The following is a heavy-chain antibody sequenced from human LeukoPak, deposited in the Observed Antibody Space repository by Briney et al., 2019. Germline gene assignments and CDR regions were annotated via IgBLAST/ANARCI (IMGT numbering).Heavy chain of an antibody. D-gene: IGHD6-19*01. CDR3: GSGSGWYSPDY. Sequence: GGFLRLSCTASGFTFGDYAMNWFRQAPGKGLEWVGFNRSKAYGGTTEYAASVKGRFTISRDDSKNIAYLQMNSLKTEDTAVYYCGSGSGWYSPDYWGQGTLVTVSS. CDR1: GFTFGDYA. CDR2: NRSKAYGGTT. V-gene: IGHV3-49*03. J-gene: IGHJ4*02.